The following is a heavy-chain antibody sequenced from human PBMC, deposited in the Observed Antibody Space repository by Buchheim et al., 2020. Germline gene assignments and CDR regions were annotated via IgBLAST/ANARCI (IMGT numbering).Heavy chain of an antibody. CDR3: AKFRVGGGGEFDY. J-gene: IGHJ4*02. D-gene: IGHD3-3*01. V-gene: IGHV3-23*01. CDR1: GFTFSSFG. Sequence: EVQLLESGGGLVQPGGSLRLSCAASGFTFSSFGMSWVRQAPGKGLEWVSAISESGGSTYYADSVKGRFTIPRGNSKNTLFLKMNSPRAEDTALYYWAKFRVGGGGEFDYWGQGT. CDR2: ISESGGST.